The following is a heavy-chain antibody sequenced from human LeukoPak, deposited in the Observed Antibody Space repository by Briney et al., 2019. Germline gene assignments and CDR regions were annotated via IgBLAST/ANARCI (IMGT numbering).Heavy chain of an antibody. Sequence: GGSLRLSCAASGFTFSNYWMGWVRQAPGKGLEWVANIKQDGSEIYYVDSVKGRFTISRDTTKDSLYLQMNSLTVEDTAVYYCATSHDSAGNDWGQGTLVTVSS. J-gene: IGHJ4*02. V-gene: IGHV3-7*01. CDR1: GFTFSNYW. CDR3: ATSHDSAGND. CDR2: IKQDGSEI. D-gene: IGHD2-15*01.